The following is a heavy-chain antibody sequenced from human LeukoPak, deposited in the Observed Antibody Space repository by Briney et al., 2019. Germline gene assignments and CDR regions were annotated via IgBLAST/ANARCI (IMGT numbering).Heavy chain of an antibody. CDR3: ARTLGVLAFYNWFDP. J-gene: IGHJ5*02. CDR2: IIPIFGTA. V-gene: IGHV1-69*01. CDR1: GGTFSSYA. D-gene: IGHD3-16*01. Sequence: SVKVSCKASGGTFSSYAISWVRQAPGQGLEWMGGIIPIFGTANYAQKFQGRVTITADESTSTAYMELSSLRSEDTAVYYCARTLGVLAFYNWFDPWGQGTLVTVSS.